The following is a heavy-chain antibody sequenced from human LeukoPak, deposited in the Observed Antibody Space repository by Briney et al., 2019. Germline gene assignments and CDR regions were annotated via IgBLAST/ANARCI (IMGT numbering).Heavy chain of an antibody. CDR3: ARHETFYYYYGMDV. D-gene: IGHD3-16*01. CDR1: GGSISSYY. V-gene: IGHV4-59*08. CDR2: IYYSGST. Sequence: SETLSLTCTVSGGSISSYYWSWIRQPPGRGLEWIGYIYYSGSTNYNHSLKSRVTISVDTSKNQFSLKLSSVTAADTAVYYCARHETFYYYYGMDVWGQGTTVTVSS. J-gene: IGHJ6*02.